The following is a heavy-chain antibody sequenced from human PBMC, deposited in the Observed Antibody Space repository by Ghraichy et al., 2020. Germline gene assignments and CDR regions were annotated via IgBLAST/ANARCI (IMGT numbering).Heavy chain of an antibody. CDR1: GFTFSRHS. CDR2: ISSDSTFI. V-gene: IGHV3-21*06. J-gene: IGHJ4*02. Sequence: GESLRLSCAASGFTFSRHSMNWVRQAPGKGLEWVSSISSDSTFIYYADSVEGRFTISRDNAKNSLYLLMNSLRAEDTAVYYCARGETRGATTGFDYWGQGTLVTVSS. CDR3: ARGETRGATTGFDY. D-gene: IGHD1-26*01.